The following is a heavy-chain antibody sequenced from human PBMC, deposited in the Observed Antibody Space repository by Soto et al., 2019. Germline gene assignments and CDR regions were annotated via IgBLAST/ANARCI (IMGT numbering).Heavy chain of an antibody. V-gene: IGHV4-39*01. J-gene: IGHJ5*02. CDR2: IYYSGST. D-gene: IGHD6-19*01. CDR1: GGSISSSSYY. CDR3: ARLLWLVLDKRADP. Sequence: SETLSLTCTVSGGSISSSSYYWGWIRQPPGKGLEWIGSIYYSGSTYYNPSLKSRVTISVDTSKNQFSLKLSSVTAADTAVYYCARLLWLVLDKRADPWCQGTLVTVSS.